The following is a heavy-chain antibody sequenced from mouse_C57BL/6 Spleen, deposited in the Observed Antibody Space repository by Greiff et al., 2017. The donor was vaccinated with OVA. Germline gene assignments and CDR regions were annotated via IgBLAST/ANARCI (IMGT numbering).Heavy chain of an antibody. CDR1: GFTFTDYY. Sequence: EVKLMESGGGLVQPGGSLSLSCAASGFTFTDYYMSWVRQPPGKALEWLGFIRNKANGYTTEYSASVKGRFTISRDNSQSILYLQMNALRAEDSATYYCARYGSSRDWYFDVWGTGTTVTVSS. CDR2: IRNKANGYTT. CDR3: ARYGSSRDWYFDV. V-gene: IGHV7-3*01. D-gene: IGHD1-1*01. J-gene: IGHJ1*03.